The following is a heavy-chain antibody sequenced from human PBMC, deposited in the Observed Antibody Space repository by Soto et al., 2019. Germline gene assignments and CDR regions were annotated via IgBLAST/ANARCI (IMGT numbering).Heavy chain of an antibody. J-gene: IGHJ4*02. CDR2: ISYDGSNK. D-gene: IGHD2-15*01. CDR1: GFTFSSYA. V-gene: IGHV3-30-3*01. CDR3: ASQGRTYCSGGSCYGDYFDY. Sequence: QVQLVESGGGVVQPGRSLRLSCAASGFTFSSYAMHWVRQAPGKGLEWVAVISYDGSNKYYADSVKGRFTISRDNSKNTLYLQMNSLRAEDTAVYYCASQGRTYCSGGSCYGDYFDYWGQGTLVTVSS.